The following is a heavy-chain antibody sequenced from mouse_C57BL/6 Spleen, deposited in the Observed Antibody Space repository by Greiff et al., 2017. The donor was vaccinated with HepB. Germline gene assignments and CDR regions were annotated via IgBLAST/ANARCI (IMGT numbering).Heavy chain of an antibody. V-gene: IGHV1-52*01. Sequence: QVQLQQPGVELVRPGSSVKLSCKASGYTFTSYWMHWVKQRPIQGLEWIGNIDPSDSETHYNQKFKDKATLTVDKSSSTAYMQLSSLTSEDSAVYYCARGGYYGSSWYFDVWGTGTTVTVSS. D-gene: IGHD1-1*01. CDR2: IDPSDSET. CDR3: ARGGYYGSSWYFDV. J-gene: IGHJ1*03. CDR1: GYTFTSYW.